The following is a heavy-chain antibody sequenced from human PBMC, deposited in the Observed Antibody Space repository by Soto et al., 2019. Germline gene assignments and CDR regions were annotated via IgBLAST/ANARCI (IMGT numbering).Heavy chain of an antibody. V-gene: IGHV1-2*02. Sequence: ASVTVSGKASGYTFTGYYMHWVRQAPGQGLEWMGWINPNSGGTNYAQKFQGRVTMTRDTSISTAYMGLSRLRSDDTAVYYCAYIHSSGYSLDYWGQGTLVTVSS. CDR3: AYIHSSGYSLDY. CDR2: INPNSGGT. CDR1: GYTFTGYY. D-gene: IGHD3-22*01. J-gene: IGHJ4*02.